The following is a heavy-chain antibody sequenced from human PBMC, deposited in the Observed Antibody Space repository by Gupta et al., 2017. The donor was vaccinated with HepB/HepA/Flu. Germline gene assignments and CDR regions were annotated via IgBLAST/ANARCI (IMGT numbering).Heavy chain of an antibody. J-gene: IGHJ2*01. V-gene: IGHV4-39*01. CDR2: IYSSGST. D-gene: IGHD3/OR15-3a*01. CDR3: VRHGPQVRWYFDL. CDR1: GDSISAIIHN. Sequence: QLQLQESGPGLVTPSATLSLTCTVSGDSISAIIHNWGWIRQPPGKGLEWIGSIYSSGSTYYNPSLKSRVSISVDTSKNQFSLKVTSVTAADTAVYYCVRHGPQVRWYFDLWGRGTLVTVSS.